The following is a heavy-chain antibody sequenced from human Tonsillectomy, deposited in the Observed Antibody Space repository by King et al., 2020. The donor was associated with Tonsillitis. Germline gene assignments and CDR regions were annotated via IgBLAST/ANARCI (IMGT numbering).Heavy chain of an antibody. CDR2: ISGSGGST. J-gene: IGHJ6*02. V-gene: IGHV3-23*04. CDR3: AKSFWSGYYNYYYGMDV. D-gene: IGHD3-3*01. CDR1: GFTFSSYA. Sequence: VQLVESGGGLVQPGGSLRLSCAASGFTFSSYAMSWVRQAPGKGLEWVSAISGSGGSTYYADSVKGRFTISRDNSKNTLYLQMNSLRAEDTAGYYCAKSFWSGYYNYYYGMDVWGQGTTVTVSS.